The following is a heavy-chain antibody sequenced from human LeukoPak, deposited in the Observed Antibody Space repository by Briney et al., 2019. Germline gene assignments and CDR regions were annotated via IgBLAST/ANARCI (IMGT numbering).Heavy chain of an antibody. CDR1: GYTFTDYY. V-gene: IGHV1-46*01. D-gene: IGHD6-19*01. CDR3: ARVEAVPGAGGSYFDY. Sequence: GASVKVSCKASGYTFTDYYIHRVRQAPGQGLEWMGIINPSGGVTNYAQKFRGRVTMTRDTSTSTVYMELSSLRSGDTAVYYCARVEAVPGAGGSYFDYWGQGTLVTVSS. J-gene: IGHJ4*02. CDR2: INPSGGVT.